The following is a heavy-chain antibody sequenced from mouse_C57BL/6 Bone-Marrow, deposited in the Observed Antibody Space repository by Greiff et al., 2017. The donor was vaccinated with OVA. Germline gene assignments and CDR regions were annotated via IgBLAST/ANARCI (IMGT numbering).Heavy chain of an antibody. V-gene: IGHV1-26*01. CDR3: ARNYGSPRYFDV. Sequence: EVQLQESGPELVKPGASVKISCKASGYTFTDYYMNWVKQSHGKSLEWIGDINPNNGGTSYNQKFKGKATLTVDKSSSTAYMELRSLTSEDSAVYYCARNYGSPRYFDVWGTGTTVTVSS. D-gene: IGHD1-1*01. CDR1: GYTFTDYY. J-gene: IGHJ1*03. CDR2: INPNNGGT.